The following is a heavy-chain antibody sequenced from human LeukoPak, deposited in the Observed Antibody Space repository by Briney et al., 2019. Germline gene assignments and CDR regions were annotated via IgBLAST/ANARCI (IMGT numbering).Heavy chain of an antibody. D-gene: IGHD2-2*01. Sequence: PGGSLRLSCAASGSIFSNAWMNWVRQAPGKGLEWVGRVKSKADGGTIDYAAPVKGRFTISRDDSESTLYLQMNNLKTEDTAVYYCKRDIVVVPTAITDYYQYYGMDVWGQGTTVAVSS. J-gene: IGHJ6*02. CDR3: KRDIVVVPTAITDYYQYYGMDV. V-gene: IGHV3-15*07. CDR1: GSIFSNAW. CDR2: VKSKADGGTI.